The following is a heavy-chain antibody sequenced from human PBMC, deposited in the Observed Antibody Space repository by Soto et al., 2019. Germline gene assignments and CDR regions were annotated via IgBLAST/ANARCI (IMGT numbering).Heavy chain of an antibody. CDR2: ITTTGTTI. J-gene: IGHJ6*02. V-gene: IGHV3-48*02. CDR3: TRDRSQYDSGPYYGLDV. D-gene: IGHD3-22*01. Sequence: ESGGGLVQPGGSLRLSCAASGFIFSRYSMNWVRQAPGKGLEWVSYITTTGTTIYYAASVRGRFTISRDNAKNSLFLQMNSLRDEDTAVYFCTRDRSQYDSGPYYGLDVWGQGTTVTVSS. CDR1: GFIFSRYS.